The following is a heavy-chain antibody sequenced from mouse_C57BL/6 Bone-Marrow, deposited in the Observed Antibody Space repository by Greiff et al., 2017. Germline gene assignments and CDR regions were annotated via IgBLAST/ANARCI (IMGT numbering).Heavy chain of an antibody. J-gene: IGHJ4*01. CDR2: ISSGGSYT. Sequence: EVMLVESGGDLVKPGGSLKLSCAASGFTFSSYGMSWVRQTPDKRLEWVATISSGGSYTDYPESVKGRFTIARDNAKNTLYLQMSSLKSEDTAMYYCARRGPVYALDYWGRGTAVTVSS. CDR1: GFTFSSYG. CDR3: ARRGPVYALDY. V-gene: IGHV5-6*02.